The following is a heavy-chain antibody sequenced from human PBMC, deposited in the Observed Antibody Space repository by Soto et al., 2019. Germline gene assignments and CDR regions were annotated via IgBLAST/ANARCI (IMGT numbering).Heavy chain of an antibody. D-gene: IGHD1-26*01. J-gene: IGHJ4*02. CDR2: ISSNGNSI. Sequence: EVQLVESGGGLVQPGESLRLACIVYGFTFSSYGINWVLQAPGKGLEWVSYISSNGNSIYYADSVKGRFTISRDNARNSLYLQMNSLRDDDTVVYYCARGDRRGWDFDYWGQGTLVTVSS. V-gene: IGHV3-48*02. CDR3: ARGDRRGWDFDY. CDR1: GFTFSSYG.